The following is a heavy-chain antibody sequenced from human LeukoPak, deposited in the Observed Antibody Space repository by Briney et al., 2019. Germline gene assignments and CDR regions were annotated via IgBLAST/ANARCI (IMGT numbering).Heavy chain of an antibody. CDR3: ARDSPRGNSGYDFDY. D-gene: IGHD5-12*01. Sequence: ASVKVSCKASGYTFTSYGISWVRQAPGQGLEWMGWISAYNGNTNYAQKLQGRVTMTTDTSTSTAYMELSSLRSEDTAVYYCARDSPRGNSGYDFDYWGQGTLVTVSS. CDR1: GYTFTSYG. V-gene: IGHV1-18*01. CDR2: ISAYNGNT. J-gene: IGHJ4*02.